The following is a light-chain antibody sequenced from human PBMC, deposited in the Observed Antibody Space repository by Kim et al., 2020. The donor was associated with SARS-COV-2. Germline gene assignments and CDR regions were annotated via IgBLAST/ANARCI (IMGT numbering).Light chain of an antibody. CDR1: NIGSKS. V-gene: IGLV3-21*04. CDR3: QVWDSSSDHWV. J-gene: IGLJ3*02. Sequence: APGKTARITCGGNNIGSKSGHWYQQKPGQAPVLVIYYDSYRPSGIPERFSGSNSGNTATLTISRVEAGDEADYYCQVWDSSSDHWVFGGGTQLTVL. CDR2: YDS.